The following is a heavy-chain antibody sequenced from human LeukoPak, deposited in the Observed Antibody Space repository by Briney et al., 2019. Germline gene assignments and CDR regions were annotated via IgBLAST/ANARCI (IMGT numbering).Heavy chain of an antibody. CDR2: INQDGSET. D-gene: IGHD3-16*01. CDR3: ARDHLWGFARDY. V-gene: IGHV3-7*03. J-gene: IGHJ4*02. CDR1: GFTFSSHW. Sequence: GGSLRLSCAASGFTFSSHWMSWVRQTPEKGLEWVANINQDGSETYYVDSVRGRFTISRDNAKNSLYLQMNSLRGDDTAVYYCARDHLWGFARDYWGQGNLVTVSS.